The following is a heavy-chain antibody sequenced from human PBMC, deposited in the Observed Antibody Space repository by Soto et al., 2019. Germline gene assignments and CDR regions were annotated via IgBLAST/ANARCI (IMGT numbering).Heavy chain of an antibody. CDR2: IYYSGST. CDR3: AREDIVATIDY. CDR1: GGSVSSGSYY. J-gene: IGHJ4*02. D-gene: IGHD5-12*01. V-gene: IGHV4-61*01. Sequence: PSETLSLTCTVSGGSVSSGSYYWSWIRQPPGKGLEWIGYIYYSGSTNYNPSLKSRVTISVDTSKNQFSLKLSSVTAADTAVYYCAREDIVATIDYWGQGTLVTVSS.